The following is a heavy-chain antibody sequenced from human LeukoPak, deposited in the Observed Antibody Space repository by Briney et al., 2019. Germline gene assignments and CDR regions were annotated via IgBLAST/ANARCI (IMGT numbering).Heavy chain of an antibody. CDR2: ICGSGGST. J-gene: IGHJ4*02. Sequence: GGSLRLSCAASGFTFSRYAMSWVRQARGKGREWFLAICGSGGSTYYADSVKGRFPISRENSKNTLYLQMNSLRPEDTAVYYCAKDHYATRPDYWGQGTLVTVSS. CDR1: GFTFSRYA. D-gene: IGHD2-8*01. V-gene: IGHV3-23*01. CDR3: AKDHYATRPDY.